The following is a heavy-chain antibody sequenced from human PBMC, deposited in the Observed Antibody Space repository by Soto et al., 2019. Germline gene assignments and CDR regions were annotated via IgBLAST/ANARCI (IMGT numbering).Heavy chain of an antibody. V-gene: IGHV3-66*01. CDR3: ARESGSYHNFDY. Sequence: EVQLVESGGGLVQPGGSLRLSCAASGFTVSSNYMSWVRQAPGKGLEWVSVIYSGGSTYYADSVKGRFTISRDNSKNTLYLHMNSLRAEDTAVYYCARESGSYHNFDYWGQGTLVTVSS. J-gene: IGHJ4*02. CDR1: GFTVSSNY. D-gene: IGHD1-26*01. CDR2: IYSGGST.